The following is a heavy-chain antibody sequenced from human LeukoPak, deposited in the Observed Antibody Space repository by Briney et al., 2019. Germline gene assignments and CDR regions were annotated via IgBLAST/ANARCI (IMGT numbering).Heavy chain of an antibody. D-gene: IGHD5-12*01. CDR1: GYSISSGYY. Sequence: SETLSLTCTVSGYSISSGYYWGWIRQPPGKGLEWIGSIYHSGSTYYNPSLKSRVTISVDTSKNQFSLKLSSVTAADTAVYYCAREVATDYYMDVWGKGTTVTISS. J-gene: IGHJ6*03. CDR3: AREVATDYYMDV. V-gene: IGHV4-38-2*02. CDR2: IYHSGST.